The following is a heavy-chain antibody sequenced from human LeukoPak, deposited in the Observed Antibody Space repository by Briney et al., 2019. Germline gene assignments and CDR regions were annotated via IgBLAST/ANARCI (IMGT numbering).Heavy chain of an antibody. V-gene: IGHV4-38-2*02. J-gene: IGHJ5*02. CDR2: IYHSGST. CDR3: ARGLRYFDVPNWFDP. CDR1: GYSISSGYY. Sequence: SETLSLTCTVSGYSISSGYYWGWIRQPPGKGLEWIGSIYHSGSTYYNPSLKSRVTISVDTSKNQFSLKLSSVTAADTAVYYCARGLRYFDVPNWFDPWGQGTLVTVSS. D-gene: IGHD3-9*01.